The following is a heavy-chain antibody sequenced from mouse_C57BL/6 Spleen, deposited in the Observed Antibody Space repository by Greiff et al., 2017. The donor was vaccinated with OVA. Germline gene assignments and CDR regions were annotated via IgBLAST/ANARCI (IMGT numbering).Heavy chain of an antibody. CDR2: IRSKSNNYAT. J-gene: IGHJ2*01. CDR3: VRSSSYDYDEGVFDY. Sequence: EVMLVESGGGLVQPKGSLKLSCAASGFSFNTYAMNWVRQAPGKGLEWVARIRSKSNNYATYYADSVKDRFTISRDDSESMLYLQMNNLKTEDTAMYYCVRSSSYDYDEGVFDYWGQGTTLTVSS. D-gene: IGHD2-4*01. CDR1: GFSFNTYA. V-gene: IGHV10-1*01.